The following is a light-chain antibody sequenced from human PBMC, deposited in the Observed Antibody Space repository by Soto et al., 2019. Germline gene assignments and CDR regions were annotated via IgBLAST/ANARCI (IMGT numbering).Light chain of an antibody. Sequence: SALTPPRSVFGSIGQSVTISCTGTSSDVGGYNYVSWYQQHPGKAPKLMIYDVSKRPSGVPDRFSGSKSGNTASLTISGLQAEDEADYYCCSYAGSYTDGFGTGTKVTVL. CDR1: SSDVGGYNY. CDR3: CSYAGSYTDG. J-gene: IGLJ1*01. CDR2: DVS. V-gene: IGLV2-11*01.